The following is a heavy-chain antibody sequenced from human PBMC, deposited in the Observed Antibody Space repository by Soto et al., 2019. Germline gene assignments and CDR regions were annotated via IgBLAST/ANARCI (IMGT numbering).Heavy chain of an antibody. D-gene: IGHD2-15*01. J-gene: IGHJ4*02. CDR3: VRTSLVVAAATREDY. CDR2: INSDGSST. Sequence: EVQLVESGGGLVQPGGSLRLSCAASGFTFSSYWMHWVRQAPGKGLVWVSRINSDGSSTSYADSVKGRFTISRENAKNTLYLQMSNLRAEDTAVYYCVRTSLVVAAATREDYWGQGTLVTVSS. V-gene: IGHV3-74*01. CDR1: GFTFSSYW.